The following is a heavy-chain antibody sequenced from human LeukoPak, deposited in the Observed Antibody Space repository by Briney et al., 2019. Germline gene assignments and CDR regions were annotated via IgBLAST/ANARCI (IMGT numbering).Heavy chain of an antibody. J-gene: IGHJ4*02. V-gene: IGHV4-30-4*08. CDR1: GGSISSGDYY. Sequence: SETLSLTCTVSGGSISSGDYYWSWIRQPPGKGLERIGYIYYSGSTYYNPSLKSRVTISVDTSKNQFSLKLSSVTAADTAVYYCAREPRAAGDGYYFDYWGQGTLVTVSS. CDR2: IYYSGST. D-gene: IGHD6-13*01. CDR3: AREPRAAGDGYYFDY.